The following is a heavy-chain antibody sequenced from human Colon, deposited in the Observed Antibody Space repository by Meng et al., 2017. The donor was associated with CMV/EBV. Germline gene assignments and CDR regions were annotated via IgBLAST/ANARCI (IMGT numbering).Heavy chain of an antibody. CDR1: GITFSDYV. CDR2: INARGSTT. V-gene: IGHV3-23*01. CDR3: VKGRASPGTSYCDL. Sequence: GESLKISCAASGITFSDYVLSWVRQAPGKGLEWVSSINARGSTTYYADSVKGRLTISRDNSKNTMYVQMNSLRVEDTAIYYCVKGRASPGTSYCDLWGQGTLVTVSS. J-gene: IGHJ5*02. D-gene: IGHD2-21*01.